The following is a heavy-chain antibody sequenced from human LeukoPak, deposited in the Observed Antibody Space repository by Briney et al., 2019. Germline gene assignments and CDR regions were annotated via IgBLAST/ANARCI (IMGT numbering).Heavy chain of an antibody. Sequence: TGGSLRLSCAASGFTFSSYAMSWVRQAPGKGLEWVSIISVIGGSTYYADSVRGRFTISRDNSKNTLYLQMNSLRAEDTAVYYCAAAYFGIDQYSYGMDVWGQGTTVTVSS. CDR3: AAAYFGIDQYSYGMDV. D-gene: IGHD6-25*01. J-gene: IGHJ6*01. CDR1: GFTFSSYA. CDR2: ISVIGGST. V-gene: IGHV3-23*01.